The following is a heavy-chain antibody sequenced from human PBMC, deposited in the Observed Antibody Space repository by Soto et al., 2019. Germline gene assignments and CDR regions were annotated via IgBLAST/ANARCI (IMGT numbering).Heavy chain of an antibody. CDR3: ARWPRADKGDS. CDR1: GGSISSSGDC. V-gene: IGHV4-30-4*01. CDR2: IYNIGST. J-gene: IGHJ4*02. Sequence: QVQLQESGPGLVEPSQTLSLTCTVSGGSISSSGDCWSWIRQSPGKGLEWVGHIYNIGSTYSNPSLRRRAHISVHTSNNQFALKLRSVAATDTAVYYCARWPRADKGDSWGQGSLVTVAS.